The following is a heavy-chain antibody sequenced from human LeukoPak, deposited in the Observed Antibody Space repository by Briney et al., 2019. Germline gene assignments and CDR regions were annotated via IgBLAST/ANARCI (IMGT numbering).Heavy chain of an antibody. CDR1: GFTFSSYE. V-gene: IGHV3-48*03. J-gene: IGHJ4*02. Sequence: GGSMRLSCAASGFTFSSYEMNWVRQTPGKGLEWLSYISSSGGTIYYADSVKGRFTISRDNAKSSLYLQMNGLRAEDTAVYYCARDSRQQLFDYWGQGTLVTVSS. D-gene: IGHD4-11*01. CDR2: ISSSGGTI. CDR3: ARDSRQQLFDY.